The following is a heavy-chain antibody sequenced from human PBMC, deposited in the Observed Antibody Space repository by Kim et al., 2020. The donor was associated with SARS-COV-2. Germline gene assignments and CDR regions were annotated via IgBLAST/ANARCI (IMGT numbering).Heavy chain of an antibody. CDR1: GGSISSSSYY. CDR3: ARNSGYYSLFDY. Sequence: SETLSLTCTVSGGSISSSSYYWGWIRQPPWKGLEWIGSIYYSGSTYYNPSLKSRVTISVDTSKNQFSLKLSSVTAADTAVYYCARNSGYYSLFDYWGQGTLVTVSS. V-gene: IGHV4-39*01. J-gene: IGHJ4*02. CDR2: IYYSGST. D-gene: IGHD3-22*01.